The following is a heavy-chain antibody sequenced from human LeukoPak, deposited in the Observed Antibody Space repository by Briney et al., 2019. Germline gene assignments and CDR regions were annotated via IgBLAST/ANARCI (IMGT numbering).Heavy chain of an antibody. V-gene: IGHV3-23*01. D-gene: IGHD3-22*01. Sequence: PGGSLRLSCAASGFTFSSYAMSWVRQAPGKGLEWVSAISGSGGSTYYADSVKGRFTISRDNSKNTLYLQMNSLRAEDTAVYYCAKRGVNYYDSSGYYYPYFDYWGQGTLVTVSS. CDR2: ISGSGGST. CDR1: GFTFSSYA. J-gene: IGHJ4*02. CDR3: AKRGVNYYDSSGYYYPYFDY.